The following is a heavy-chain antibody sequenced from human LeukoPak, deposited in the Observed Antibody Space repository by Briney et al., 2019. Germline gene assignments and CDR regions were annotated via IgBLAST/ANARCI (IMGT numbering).Heavy chain of an antibody. CDR1: GFTFGSYN. V-gene: IGHV3-48*01. CDR3: ATDNYGNTGQHY. Sequence: GGSLRLYCAASGFTFGSYNMNWVRQAPVKGLEWVSYISSTSESIYYAASVKGRFTISRDNAKNALYLQMNSLRVEDTAVYYCATDNYGNTGQHYWGQGILVTVSS. CDR2: ISSTSESI. D-gene: IGHD4-17*01. J-gene: IGHJ4*02.